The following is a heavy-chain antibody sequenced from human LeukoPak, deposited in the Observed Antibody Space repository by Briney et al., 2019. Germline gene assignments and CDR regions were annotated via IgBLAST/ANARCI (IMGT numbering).Heavy chain of an antibody. J-gene: IGHJ4*02. D-gene: IGHD5-18*01. CDR1: GGSISSSSYY. CDR3: AIRGYSYGLDY. Sequence: SETLSLTCTVSGGSISSSSYYWSWIRQPPGKGLEWIGSIYYSGSTYYNPSLKSRVTISVDTSKNQFSLKLSSVTAADTAVYYCAIRGYSYGLDYWGQGTLVTVSS. V-gene: IGHV4-39*01. CDR2: IYYSGST.